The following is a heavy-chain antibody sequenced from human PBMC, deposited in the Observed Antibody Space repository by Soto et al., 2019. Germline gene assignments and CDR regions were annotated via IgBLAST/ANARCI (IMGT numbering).Heavy chain of an antibody. V-gene: IGHV4-38-2*02. J-gene: IGHJ3*01. CDR2: IYHSGST. Sequence: PETLPLTYAVSAYSISSGYYWGWIRQPPRKRLEWIGSIYHSGSTYYKPSLKSRVTIPVDTSKNQFSLKLSSVTAADTAVYYCARDQSVFNCHDYHRDLLAVWTQG. CDR3: ARDQSVFNCHDYHRDLLAV. CDR1: AYSISSGYY. D-gene: IGHD1-1*01.